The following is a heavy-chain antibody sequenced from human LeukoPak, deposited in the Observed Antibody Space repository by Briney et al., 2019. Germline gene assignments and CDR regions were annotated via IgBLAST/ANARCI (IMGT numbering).Heavy chain of an antibody. V-gene: IGHV4-61*08. CDR3: ARTGVVATSYFFDY. CDR2: IYYSGSA. D-gene: IGHD5-12*01. J-gene: IGHJ4*02. CDR1: GGSISSGGYY. Sequence: SQTLSLTCAVSGGSISSGGYYWSWIRQPPGKGLEWIGFIYYSGSANYNPSLRSRVTMSVDTSKNQFSLKLTSVTAADTAVYYCARTGVVATSYFFDYWGQGILVTVSS.